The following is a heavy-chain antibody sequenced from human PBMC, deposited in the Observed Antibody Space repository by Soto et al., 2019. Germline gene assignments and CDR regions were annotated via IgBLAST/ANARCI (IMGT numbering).Heavy chain of an antibody. Sequence: QVQLQQSGPGLVKPSETLSLTCTVSSGPSSSHNWGWIRQPPGRGLEWIGYVYYSGGTSYNPSLKXXVXXSADTSPNHISLSLSCVTAADAAVYYCVRQGIGNLHGLVDVWGQGTTVSVSS. CDR1: SGPSSSHN. CDR3: VRQGIGNLHGLVDV. J-gene: IGHJ6*02. D-gene: IGHD1-1*01. V-gene: IGHV4-59*08. CDR2: VYYSGGT.